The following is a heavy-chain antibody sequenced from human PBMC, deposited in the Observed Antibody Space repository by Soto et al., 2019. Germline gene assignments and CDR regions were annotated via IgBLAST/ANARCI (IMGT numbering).Heavy chain of an antibody. J-gene: IGHJ6*03. CDR2: IKQDGSEK. V-gene: IGHV3-7*01. D-gene: IGHD2-2*01. CDR1: GFTFSSYW. CDR3: ASLMPDMSYYYYYYMDV. Sequence: PGGSLRLSCAASGFTFSSYWMSWVRQAPGKGLEWVANIKQDGSEKYYVDSVKGRFTISRDNAKNSLYLQMNSLRAEDTAVYYCASLMPDMSYYYYYYMDVWGKGTTVTVSS.